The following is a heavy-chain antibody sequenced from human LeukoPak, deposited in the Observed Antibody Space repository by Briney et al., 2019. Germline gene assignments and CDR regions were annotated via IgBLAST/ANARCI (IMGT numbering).Heavy chain of an antibody. V-gene: IGHV4-39*01. D-gene: IGHD3-10*01. CDR2: IYYSGTT. J-gene: IGHJ4*02. CDR1: GGSISSSSYY. CDR3: ARQLWGYYFDY. Sequence: SETLSLTCTVSGGSISSSSYYWGWIRQPPGKGLEGIGSIYYSGTTYNNPSLQSRVTMSADTSKNQFSLKLRFVTAADTAVYYCARQLWGYYFDYWGQGTLVTVSS.